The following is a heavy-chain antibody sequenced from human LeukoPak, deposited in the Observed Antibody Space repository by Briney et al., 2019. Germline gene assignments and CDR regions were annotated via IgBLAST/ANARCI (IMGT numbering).Heavy chain of an antibody. J-gene: IGHJ5*02. CDR3: ARSWIA. CDR1: GFSFSSYA. D-gene: IGHD5-12*01. Sequence: PGGSLRLSCAASGFSFSSYAIHWVRQAPGKGLEWVALISYNGGKKDYADSVKGRFTISRDNAKNSLYLQMNSLRAEDTAVYYCARSWIAWGQGTLVTVSS. CDR2: ISYNGGKK. V-gene: IGHV3-30*04.